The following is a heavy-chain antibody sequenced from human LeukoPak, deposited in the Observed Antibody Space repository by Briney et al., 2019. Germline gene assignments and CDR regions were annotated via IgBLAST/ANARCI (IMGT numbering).Heavy chain of an antibody. V-gene: IGHV3-30*03. CDR2: ISYDGSNK. D-gene: IGHD2-15*01. J-gene: IGHJ4*02. CDR1: GFTFSSYG. CDR3: ATLDGGNFDY. Sequence: GGSLRLSCAASGFTFSSYGMHWVRQAPGKGLEWVAVISYDGSNKYYADSVKGRFTISRDNSKNTLYLQMNSLRAEDTAVYYCATLDGGNFDYWGQGTLVTVSS.